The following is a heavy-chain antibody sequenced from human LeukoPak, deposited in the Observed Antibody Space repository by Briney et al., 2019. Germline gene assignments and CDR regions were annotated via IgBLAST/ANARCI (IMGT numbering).Heavy chain of an antibody. CDR1: GGTFSSYA. CDR3: ARAQTTMAYYYYYYMDV. D-gene: IGHD5-18*01. CDR2: IIPIFGTA. Sequence: ASVKVSFTASGGTFSSYAISWVRQAPGQGLEWMGRIIPIFGTANYAQKFQGRVTITADKSTSTAYMELSSLRSEDTAVYYCARAQTTMAYYYYYYMDVWGKGTTVTVSS. J-gene: IGHJ6*03. V-gene: IGHV1-69*06.